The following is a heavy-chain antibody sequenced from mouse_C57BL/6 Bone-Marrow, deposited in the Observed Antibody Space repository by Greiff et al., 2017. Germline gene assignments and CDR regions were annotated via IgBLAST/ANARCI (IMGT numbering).Heavy chain of an antibody. CDR3: ATYDYYGSGYGENAMDY. CDR1: GYTFTSYW. CDR2: INPSNGGT. D-gene: IGHD1-1*01. Sequence: QVQLQQPGPELVKPGASVKLSCKASGYTFTSYWMHWVKQRPGQGLEWIGNINPSNGGTNYNEKFKSKATLTVDKSSSTAYMQLSSLTSEDAAVYGGATYDYYGSGYGENAMDYWGQGTTVSV. J-gene: IGHJ4*01. V-gene: IGHV1-53*01.